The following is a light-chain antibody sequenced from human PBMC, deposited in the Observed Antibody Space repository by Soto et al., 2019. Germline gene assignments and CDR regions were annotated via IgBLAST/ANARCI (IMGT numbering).Light chain of an antibody. Sequence: DIRMTQSPSSLSASVGDRVTITCRASQSISSYLNWYQQKPGKAPKLLIYTTSSLQSGVPARFSGSGSGPDYTLTISSLQPEDFATYYCQQSYSTPQTFGHGTKVEIK. CDR2: TTS. J-gene: IGKJ1*01. CDR3: QQSYSTPQT. CDR1: QSISSY. V-gene: IGKV1-39*01.